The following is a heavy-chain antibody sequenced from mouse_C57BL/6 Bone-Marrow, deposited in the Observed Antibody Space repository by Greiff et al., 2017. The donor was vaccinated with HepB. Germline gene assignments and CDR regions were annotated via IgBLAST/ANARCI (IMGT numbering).Heavy chain of an antibody. CDR2: IWGVGSD. Sequence: VQLQQSGPGLVAPSQSLSITCTVSGFSLTSYGVDWVRQSPGKGLEWLGVIWGVGSDNYNSALKSRLSISKDYSKSQVFLKMNSLQSDDTARYYCAIITSPFAYWGQGTLVTVSA. CDR3: AIITSPFAY. CDR1: GFSLTSYG. D-gene: IGHD1-2*01. J-gene: IGHJ3*01. V-gene: IGHV2-6*01.